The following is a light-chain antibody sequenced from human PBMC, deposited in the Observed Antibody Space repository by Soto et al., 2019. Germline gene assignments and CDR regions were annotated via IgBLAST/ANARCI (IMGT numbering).Light chain of an antibody. J-gene: IGKJ4*01. CDR2: GAS. CDR1: KRVNTY. Sequence: EIPMTQSTDSLSVSPGERVTLSCRDSKRVNTYLVWYQQKPGQDPRLLIYGASTRAPGIPGRFSGSGSGTAFNLTISCLQSEDFAVSYCQQHGTSPPGTFGVGTKVDIK. V-gene: IGKV3-15*01. CDR3: QQHGTSPPGT.